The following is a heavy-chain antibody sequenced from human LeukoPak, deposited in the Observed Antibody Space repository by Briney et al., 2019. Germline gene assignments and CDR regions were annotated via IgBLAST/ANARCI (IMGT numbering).Heavy chain of an antibody. CDR3: ARGGGVTIFGVVVEAFDI. CDR1: GYTFTSYY. V-gene: IGHV1-46*01. Sequence: ASVKVSCKASGYTFTSYYMHWVRQAPGQGLEWMGIINPSGGSTSYAQKFQGRVTMTRDTSTSTVYMELSSLRSEDTAVYYCARGGGVTIFGVVVEAFDIWGQGTMVTVSS. J-gene: IGHJ3*02. CDR2: INPSGGST. D-gene: IGHD3-3*01.